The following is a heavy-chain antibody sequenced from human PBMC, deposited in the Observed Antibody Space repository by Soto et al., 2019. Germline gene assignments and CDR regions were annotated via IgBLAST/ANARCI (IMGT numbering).Heavy chain of an antibody. CDR1: GFTFSYYA. CDR2: ISYDGSDK. Sequence: GGSMRLSCAASGFTFSYYAMHWVLQAPGKGLEWVALISYDGSDKDYADSVKGRFTISRDNSRNTLFLQMNSLRAEDTAVYYCARDYYKYYDSSGYYRSPAYWGQGTLVTVSS. V-gene: IGHV3-30-3*01. J-gene: IGHJ4*02. CDR3: ARDYYKYYDSSGYYRSPAY. D-gene: IGHD3-22*01.